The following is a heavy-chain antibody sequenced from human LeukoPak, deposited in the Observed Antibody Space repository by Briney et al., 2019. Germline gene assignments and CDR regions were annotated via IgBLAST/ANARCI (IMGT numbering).Heavy chain of an antibody. CDR2: IYYSGST. V-gene: IGHV4-39*07. D-gene: IGHD3-10*01. CDR1: GGSISSSSYY. CDR3: ARDNDGSGTYYMDV. J-gene: IGHJ6*03. Sequence: PSETLSLTCTVSGGSISSSSYYWGWIRQPPGKGLEWIGSIYYSGSTYYNPSLKSRVTISVDTSKNQFSLKLSSVTAADTAVYYCARDNDGSGTYYMDVWGKGTTVTVSS.